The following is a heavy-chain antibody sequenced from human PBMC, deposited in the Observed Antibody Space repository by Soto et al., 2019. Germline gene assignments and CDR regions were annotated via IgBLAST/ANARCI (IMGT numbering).Heavy chain of an antibody. J-gene: IGHJ4*02. V-gene: IGHV1-2*02. CDR3: ARDLAKGGGSAGFDY. D-gene: IGHD1-26*01. CDR2: INPKSGGT. Sequence: ASVKISCKASGYTFTVYYMHWVRQAPGQGLEWMGWINPKSGGTMYPQKFQGRVTMTWDTSISTAYMALTRLRSDDTAVYYCARDLAKGGGSAGFDYWGQGTLVTVSS. CDR1: GYTFTVYY.